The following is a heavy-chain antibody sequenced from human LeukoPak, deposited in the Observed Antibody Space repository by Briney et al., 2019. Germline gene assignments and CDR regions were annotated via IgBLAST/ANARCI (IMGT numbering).Heavy chain of an antibody. CDR2: TSYDGSNK. D-gene: IGHD6-13*01. CDR1: GFTFSSYA. CDR3: ALGIAAAGHYYFDY. J-gene: IGHJ4*02. V-gene: IGHV3-30*04. Sequence: GGSLRLSCAASGFTFSSYAMHWVRQAPGKGLEWVAVTSYDGSNKYYADSVKGRFTIPRDNSKNTLYLQMNSLRAEDAAVYYCALGIAAAGHYYFDYWGQGTLVTVSS.